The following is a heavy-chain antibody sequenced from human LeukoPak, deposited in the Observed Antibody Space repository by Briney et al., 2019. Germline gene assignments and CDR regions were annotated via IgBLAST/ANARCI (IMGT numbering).Heavy chain of an antibody. D-gene: IGHD3-22*01. V-gene: IGHV4-34*01. J-gene: IGHJ3*02. CDR3: ARVRSSSGSDAFDI. CDR1: GGSFSGYY. CDR2: INHSGST. Sequence: TSSETLSLTCAVYGGSFSGYYWSWIRQPPGKGLEWIGEINHSGSTNYNPSLKSRVTISVDTSKNQFSLKLSSVTAADTAVYYCARVRSSSGSDAFDIWGQGTMVTVSS.